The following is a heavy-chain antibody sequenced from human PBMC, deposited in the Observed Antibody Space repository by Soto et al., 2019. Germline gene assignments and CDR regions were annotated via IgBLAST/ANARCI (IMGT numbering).Heavy chain of an antibody. Sequence: PSETLSLTCAVYGGSFSGYYWSWIRQPPGKGLEWIGEINHSGSTNYNPSLKSRVTISVDTSKNQFSLKLSSVTAADTAVYYCASCRIAVAGTPFDYWGQGTLVTVSS. J-gene: IGHJ4*02. V-gene: IGHV4-34*01. CDR3: ASCRIAVAGTPFDY. CDR2: INHSGST. D-gene: IGHD6-19*01. CDR1: GGSFSGYY.